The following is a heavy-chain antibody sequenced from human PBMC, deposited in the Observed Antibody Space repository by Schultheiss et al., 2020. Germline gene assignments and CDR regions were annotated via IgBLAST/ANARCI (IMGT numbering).Heavy chain of an antibody. CDR2: IRSKAYGGTT. V-gene: IGHV3-49*03. D-gene: IGHD6-19*01. Sequence: GGSLRLSCTASGFTFGDYAMSWFRQAPGKGLEWVGFIRSKAYGGTTEYAASVKGRFTISRDDSKSIAYLQMNSLKTEDTAVYYCTREFLIHSSGWTRVLYYYGMDVWGQGTTVTVSS. J-gene: IGHJ6*02. CDR3: TREFLIHSSGWTRVLYYYGMDV. CDR1: GFTFGDYA.